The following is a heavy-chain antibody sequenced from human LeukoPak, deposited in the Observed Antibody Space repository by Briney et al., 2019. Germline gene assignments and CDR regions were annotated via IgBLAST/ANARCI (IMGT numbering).Heavy chain of an antibody. Sequence: GGSLRLSCAASGFTFRSYNMNWVRQAPGKRPEWVSSISSSSSYIYYADSVKGRFTISRDNAKSSLYPQMNSLRAEDTALYYCARGASRADYWGQGTLVTVSS. CDR3: ARGASRADY. CDR2: ISSSSSYI. V-gene: IGHV3-21*01. CDR1: GFTFRSYN. J-gene: IGHJ4*02.